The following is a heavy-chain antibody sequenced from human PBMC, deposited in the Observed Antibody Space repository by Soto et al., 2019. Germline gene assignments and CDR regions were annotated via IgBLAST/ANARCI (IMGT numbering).Heavy chain of an antibody. D-gene: IGHD5-18*01. Sequence: PSETLSLTCTVSGASISSGGYFWSWIRQHPGKGLEWIGYIYYIGSTYYNPSLKSRVTISVDTSKNQFSLKLSSVTAADTAVYYCARDPLDTAMVPDGRWGQGTLVTVSS. CDR3: ARDPLDTAMVPDGR. CDR1: GASISSGGYF. V-gene: IGHV4-31*03. J-gene: IGHJ4*02. CDR2: IYYIGST.